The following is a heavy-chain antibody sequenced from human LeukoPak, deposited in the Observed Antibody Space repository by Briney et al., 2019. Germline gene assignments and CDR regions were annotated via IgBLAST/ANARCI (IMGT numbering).Heavy chain of an antibody. CDR2: IYYSGST. CDR3: ARHLGFGGYDLREYYYYGMDV. Sequence: PSETLSLTCTVSGGSISSYYWSWIRQPPGKGLEWIGYIYYSGSTNYNPSLKSRVTISVDTSKNQFSLKLSSVTAADTAVYYCARHLGFGGYDLREYYYYGMDVWGQGTTVTVSS. CDR1: GGSISSYY. J-gene: IGHJ6*02. D-gene: IGHD5-12*01. V-gene: IGHV4-59*08.